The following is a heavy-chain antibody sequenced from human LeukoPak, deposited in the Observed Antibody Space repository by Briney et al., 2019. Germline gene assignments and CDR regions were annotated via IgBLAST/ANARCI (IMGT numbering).Heavy chain of an antibody. V-gene: IGHV3-66*01. CDR3: ARAPEGSPIDY. Sequence: GGSLRLSCGASGFAFSNYAMTWVRQAPGKGLEWVSVIYSGGSTYYADSVKGRFTISRDNSKNTLYLQMNSLRAEDTAVYYCARAPEGSPIDYWGQGTLVTVSS. CDR2: IYSGGST. D-gene: IGHD3-10*01. J-gene: IGHJ4*02. CDR1: GFAFSNYA.